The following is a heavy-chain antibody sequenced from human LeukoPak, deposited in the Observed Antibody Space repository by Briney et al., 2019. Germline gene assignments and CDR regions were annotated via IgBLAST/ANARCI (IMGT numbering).Heavy chain of an antibody. V-gene: IGHV3-48*04. CDR2: ISSSSSTI. D-gene: IGHD2-15*01. CDR1: GFTFNNYA. J-gene: IGHJ4*02. Sequence: GGSLRLSCAASGFTFNNYAMNWVRQAPGKGLEWVSYISSSSSTIYYADSVKGRFTISRDNAKNSLYLQMNSLRAEDTAVYYCARDWGIGYCSGGSCYSDYWGQGTLVTVSS. CDR3: ARDWGIGYCSGGSCYSDY.